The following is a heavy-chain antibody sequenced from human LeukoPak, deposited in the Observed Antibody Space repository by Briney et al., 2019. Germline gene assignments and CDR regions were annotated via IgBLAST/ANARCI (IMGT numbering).Heavy chain of an antibody. Sequence: GGSLRLSCAASGFTFSSYAMSWVRQAPGKGLEWVSAISGSGGSTDYADSVKGRFTISRDNTKNTLYLQMNSPRAEDTAVYYCAKDGVYDFWSGPPTPADYWGQGTLVTVSS. CDR2: ISGSGGST. D-gene: IGHD3-3*01. V-gene: IGHV3-23*01. J-gene: IGHJ4*02. CDR3: AKDGVYDFWSGPPTPADY. CDR1: GFTFSSYA.